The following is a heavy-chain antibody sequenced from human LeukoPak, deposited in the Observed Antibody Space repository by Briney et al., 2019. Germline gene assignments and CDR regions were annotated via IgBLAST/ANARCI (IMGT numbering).Heavy chain of an antibody. V-gene: IGHV3-30*02. D-gene: IGHD6-13*01. CDR2: IRYDGSNK. CDR3: AIGGRYSSSWFDY. Sequence: GGSLRLSCAASGFTFSSYAMHWFRQAPAKGLDGVAFIRYDGSNKYYADSVKGRFTISRDNSKNTLYLQMNSLRAEDTAVYYCAIGGRYSSSWFDYWGQGTLVTVSS. CDR1: GFTFSSYA. J-gene: IGHJ4*02.